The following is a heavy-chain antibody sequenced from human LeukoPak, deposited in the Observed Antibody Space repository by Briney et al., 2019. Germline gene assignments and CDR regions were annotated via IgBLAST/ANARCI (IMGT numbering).Heavy chain of an antibody. J-gene: IGHJ6*03. V-gene: IGHV3-33*01. D-gene: IGHD4-23*01. Sequence: GGPLRLSCAASRFTFSSYGMHWVRQAPGKGLEWVAVIWYDGSNKYYADSVKGRFTISRDNSKNTLYLQMNSLRAEDTAVYYCARGRGGNLYYMDVWGKGTTVTVSS. CDR1: RFTFSSYG. CDR2: IWYDGSNK. CDR3: ARGRGGNLYYMDV.